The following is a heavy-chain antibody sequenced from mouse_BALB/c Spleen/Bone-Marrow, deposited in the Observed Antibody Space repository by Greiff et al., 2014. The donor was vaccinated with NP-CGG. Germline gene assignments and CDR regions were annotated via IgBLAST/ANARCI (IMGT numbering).Heavy chain of an antibody. CDR2: IYPANGDT. J-gene: IGHJ4*01. CDR1: GFNIKDTY. V-gene: IGHV14-3*02. D-gene: IGHD2-1*01. Sequence: EVQLVESGAELVKPGASVKLSCTASGFNIKDTYMHWVKQRPEQGLEWIGRIYPANGDTKYDQKFKGKATITADTSSNTAYLQLSSLTSEDTAVYYCARYGNGLMDYWGQGTPVTVSS. CDR3: ARYGNGLMDY.